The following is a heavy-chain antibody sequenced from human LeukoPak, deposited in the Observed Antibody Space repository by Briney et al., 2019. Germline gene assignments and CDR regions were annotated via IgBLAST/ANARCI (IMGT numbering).Heavy chain of an antibody. Sequence: KPSETLSLTCTVSGGSISSYYWSLIRQPPGKGLEWIGYIYYSGSTNYNPSLKSRVTISVDTSKNQFSLKLSSVTAADTAVYYCARDLGSGWSGVWGQGTLVTVSS. CDR2: IYYSGST. CDR1: GGSISSYY. D-gene: IGHD6-19*01. J-gene: IGHJ4*02. CDR3: ARDLGSGWSGV. V-gene: IGHV4-59*01.